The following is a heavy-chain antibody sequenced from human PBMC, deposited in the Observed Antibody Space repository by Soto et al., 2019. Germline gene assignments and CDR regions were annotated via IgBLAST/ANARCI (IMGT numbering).Heavy chain of an antibody. Sequence: SETLSLTCTVSGASIGSGDYYWSWIRQHPGKGLERIGYIYYSGGTYYNPSLKSRVTISVDTSKNQFSLELSSVTATDNAVFYCASIYDSSGYYYGNNWFDPWGQGTLVTVSS. CDR1: GASIGSGDYY. D-gene: IGHD3-22*01. V-gene: IGHV4-31*02. CDR3: ASIYDSSGYYYGNNWFDP. J-gene: IGHJ5*02. CDR2: IYYSGGT.